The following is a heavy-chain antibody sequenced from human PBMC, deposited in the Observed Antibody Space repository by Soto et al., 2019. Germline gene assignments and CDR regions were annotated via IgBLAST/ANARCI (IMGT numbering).Heavy chain of an antibody. Sequence: QVQLQESGPGLVKPSETMSLSCTVSGGSISSYYWSWFRQSPGKRMEWIGYVHHSWGSSYNPSLRSRVAISLDTSKSQFSLRVTSVPATDTAVYYCARQGFGPLHGLVDVWGQGTTVNVSS. CDR2: VHHSWGS. J-gene: IGHJ6*02. CDR3: ARQGFGPLHGLVDV. CDR1: GGSISSYY. D-gene: IGHD3-10*01. V-gene: IGHV4-59*08.